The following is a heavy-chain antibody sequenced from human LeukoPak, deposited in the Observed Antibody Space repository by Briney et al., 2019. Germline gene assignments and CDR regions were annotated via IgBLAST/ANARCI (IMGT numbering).Heavy chain of an antibody. CDR1: GFTFDDYA. J-gene: IGHJ3*02. CDR3: AKEIDTLGTNAFDI. CDR2: ISGDGGST. Sequence: VVSLRLSCAASGFTFDDYAMHWVRQAPGKGLEWVSLISGDGGSTYYADSVRGRFTISRDNSKNSLYLQMDSLRTEDTAFYHCAKEIDTLGTNAFDIWGQGTMVTVSS. D-gene: IGHD2-15*01. V-gene: IGHV3-43*02.